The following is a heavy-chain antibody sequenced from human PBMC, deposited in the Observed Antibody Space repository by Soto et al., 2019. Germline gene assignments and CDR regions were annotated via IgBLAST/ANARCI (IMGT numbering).Heavy chain of an antibody. CDR2: IYYSGST. CDR3: ARSSPRGKRVGVAAASPGWFDP. Sequence: SETLSLTCTVSGGSISSGGYYWSWIRQHPGKGLEWIGYIYYSGSTYYNPSPKRRVTILVDTSKNPFSLKLSSVTAADTAVYYGARSSPRGKRVGVAAASPGWFDPWGQGTLVTVSS. D-gene: IGHD2-15*01. J-gene: IGHJ5*02. CDR1: GGSISSGGYY. V-gene: IGHV4-31*03.